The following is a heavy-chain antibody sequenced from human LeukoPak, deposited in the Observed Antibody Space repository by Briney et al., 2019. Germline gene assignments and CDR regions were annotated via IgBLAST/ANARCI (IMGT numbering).Heavy chain of an antibody. D-gene: IGHD1-14*01. CDR1: GFTFSTYT. J-gene: IGHJ3*02. CDR3: ARDKSIPNLDAFDI. V-gene: IGHV3-21*04. Sequence: GGSLRLSCAASGFTFSTYTMSWVRQAPGKGLEWVSSISKSSDFIHYADSVEGRFTISRDNAKNSLYLQMDSLRVEDTAVYYCARDKSIPNLDAFDIWGQGTMVTVSS. CDR2: ISKSSDFI.